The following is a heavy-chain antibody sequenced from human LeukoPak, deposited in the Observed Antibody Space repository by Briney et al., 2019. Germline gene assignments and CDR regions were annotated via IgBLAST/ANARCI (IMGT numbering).Heavy chain of an antibody. D-gene: IGHD3-10*01. CDR3: ARTDYGSGSYYDY. J-gene: IGHJ4*02. Sequence: SETLSLTCTVSGGSISSYYWSWIRQPPGKGLEWIGYIYYSGSTNYNPSLKSRVTISVDTSKNQFSLKLSSVTAADTAVCYCARTDYGSGSYYDYWGQGTLVTVSS. CDR2: IYYSGST. CDR1: GGSISSYY. V-gene: IGHV4-59*08.